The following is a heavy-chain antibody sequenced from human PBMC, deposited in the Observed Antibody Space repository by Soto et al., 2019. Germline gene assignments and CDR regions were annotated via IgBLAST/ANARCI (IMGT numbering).Heavy chain of an antibody. V-gene: IGHV1-2*02. CDR1: GYTFTDYF. J-gene: IGHJ5*02. CDR3: ARVTLKAGNWFDP. CDR2: INPKSRGT. Sequence: ASVKVSCKASGYTFTDYFIHWVRQAPGQGFEWMGWINPKSRGTTYAQKFQGRVTMTRDTSNSTAYMELRGLRSDDTAIYYCARVTLKAGNWFDPWGQGTLVTVS.